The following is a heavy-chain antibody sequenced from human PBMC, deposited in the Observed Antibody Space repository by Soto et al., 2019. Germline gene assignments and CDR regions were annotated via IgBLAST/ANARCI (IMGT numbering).Heavy chain of an antibody. J-gene: IGHJ6*02. Sequence: QVQLQESGPGLVKPSETLSLTCTVSGGSVSSGSYYWSWIRQPPGKGLEWIGYIYYSGSTNYNPSLKSRVTISVDTSKNQFSLKLSSVTAADTAVYYCARESKGLPPDYYYYGMDVWGQGTTVTVSS. CDR1: GGSVSSGSYY. D-gene: IGHD2-15*01. CDR3: ARESKGLPPDYYYYGMDV. CDR2: IYYSGST. V-gene: IGHV4-61*01.